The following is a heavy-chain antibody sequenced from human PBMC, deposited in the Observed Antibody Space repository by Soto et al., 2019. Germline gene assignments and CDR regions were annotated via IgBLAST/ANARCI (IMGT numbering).Heavy chain of an antibody. J-gene: IGHJ4*02. CDR3: ARRWGRTFDY. V-gene: IGHV4-59*08. D-gene: IGHD7-27*01. Sequence: PSETLSVTCTVSGGSISSYYWSWIRQPPGKGLEWIGYIYYSGSTNYNPSLKSRVTISVDTSKNQFSLKLSSVTAADTAVYYCARRWGRTFDYWGQGTLVTVS. CDR1: GGSISSYY. CDR2: IYYSGST.